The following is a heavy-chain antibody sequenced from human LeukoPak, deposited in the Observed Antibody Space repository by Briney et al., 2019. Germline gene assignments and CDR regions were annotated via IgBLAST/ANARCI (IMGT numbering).Heavy chain of an antibody. Sequence: PGRSLRLSCAASGFTFDDYAMHWVRQAPGKGLEWVSGISWNSRTIGYVDSVKGRFTISRDNARKSVYLQMNSLRAEDTALYYCAKDEHGNYGTIDYWGQGTLVTVSS. CDR1: GFTFDDYA. CDR3: AKDEHGNYGTIDY. CDR2: ISWNSRTI. V-gene: IGHV3-9*01. J-gene: IGHJ4*02. D-gene: IGHD3-3*01.